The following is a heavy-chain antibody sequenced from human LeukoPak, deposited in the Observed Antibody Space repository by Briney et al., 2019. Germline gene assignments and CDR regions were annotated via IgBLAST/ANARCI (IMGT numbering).Heavy chain of an antibody. Sequence: ESLKISCKRSGYRFTTYWIRWVRQMPGKALEWMGIIYPGDSDTRYSSSFQGHATISADTSISTAYLQSSTLKASETAMYYCARSYGAGSRVAYWGQGTLVTVSS. J-gene: IGHJ4*02. CDR2: IYPGDSDT. V-gene: IGHV5-51*01. CDR3: ARSYGAGSRVAY. D-gene: IGHD3-10*01. CDR1: GYRFTTYW.